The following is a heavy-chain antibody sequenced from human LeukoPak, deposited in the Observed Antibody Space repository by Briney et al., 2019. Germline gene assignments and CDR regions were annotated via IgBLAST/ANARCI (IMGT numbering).Heavy chain of an antibody. D-gene: IGHD3-9*01. Sequence: PGGSLRFSCATSEFTFSAYAMHWIRQAPGRGLEWVAFVRYGGNIKYYADSVKGRFTISRDNSKNTLYLQMNSLRPEDTAVYYCTKDLGTEYNIFDYWGQGTLVTVSS. CDR3: TKDLGTEYNIFDY. CDR1: EFTFSAYA. V-gene: IGHV3-30*02. J-gene: IGHJ4*02. CDR2: VRYGGNIK.